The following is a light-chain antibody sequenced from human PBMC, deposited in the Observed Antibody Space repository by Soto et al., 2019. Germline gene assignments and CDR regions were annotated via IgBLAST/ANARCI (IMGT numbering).Light chain of an antibody. Sequence: DIQMTQSPSSVSASVGDRVTITCRASQGISSWLAWYQKKPGKAPNLMIYAASSLQSGVPSRFSGSESGTDCTLTISSLQPEDCAIYFCQQANSFPITLGQGTRLEIK. CDR2: AAS. J-gene: IGKJ5*01. V-gene: IGKV1-12*01. CDR3: QQANSFPIT. CDR1: QGISSW.